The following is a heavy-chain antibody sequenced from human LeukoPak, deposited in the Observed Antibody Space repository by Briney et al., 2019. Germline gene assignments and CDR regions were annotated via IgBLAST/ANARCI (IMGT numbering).Heavy chain of an antibody. CDR3: ARETDRRGATAPLPDY. CDR1: GGSINSGGYY. Sequence: PSKTLSLTCTVSGGSINSGGYYWSWIRQPAGKGLEWIGRIYASGSTNYNPSLKSRVTMSVDTAKNQFSLSLSSVTAADTAVYYCARETDRRGATAPLPDYWGQGILVTVSS. CDR2: IYASGST. V-gene: IGHV4-61*02. J-gene: IGHJ4*02. D-gene: IGHD5-12*01.